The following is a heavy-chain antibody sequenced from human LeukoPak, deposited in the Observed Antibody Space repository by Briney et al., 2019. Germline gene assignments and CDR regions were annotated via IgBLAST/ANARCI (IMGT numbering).Heavy chain of an antibody. CDR1: GFTFSTHW. J-gene: IGHJ4*02. CDR3: ARIYSESYIDY. CDR2: INQDGSVK. Sequence: PGGSLKLSCAPSGFTFSTHWMSWVRQATEKALEWLDNINQDGSVKYYVDSVKGRFTISRDNARNSLYLQMDSLRAEDTAIYYCARIYSESYIDYWGQGTLVTVSS. D-gene: IGHD3-10*01. V-gene: IGHV3-7*01.